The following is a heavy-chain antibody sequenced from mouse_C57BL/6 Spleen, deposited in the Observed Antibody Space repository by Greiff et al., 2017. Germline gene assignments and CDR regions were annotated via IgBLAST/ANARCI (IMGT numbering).Heavy chain of an antibody. CDR3: ARSLFITTVVDYAMDY. V-gene: IGHV1-81*01. J-gene: IGHJ4*01. CDR2: IYPRSGNT. Sequence: QVQLQQSGAELARPGASVKLSCKASGYTFTSYGISWVKQRTGQGLEWIGEIYPRSGNTYYNEKFKGKATLTADKSSSTAYMEFRSLTSEDSAVYFCARSLFITTVVDYAMDYWGQGTSVTVSS. CDR1: GYTFTSYG. D-gene: IGHD1-1*01.